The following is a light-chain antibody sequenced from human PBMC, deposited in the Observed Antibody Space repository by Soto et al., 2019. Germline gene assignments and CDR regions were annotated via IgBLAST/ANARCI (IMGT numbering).Light chain of an antibody. J-gene: IGLJ3*02. CDR1: SSNIGSNY. CDR2: RNN. V-gene: IGLV1-47*01. Sequence: QSVLTQPPSASRTPGQRVTISCSGSSSNIGSNYVYWYQQLPGTAPKLLIYRNNQRPSGVPDRFSGSKSGTSASLAISGLRSEDEADYYCAAWDDSLSGPWVFGGGTKLTVL. CDR3: AAWDDSLSGPWV.